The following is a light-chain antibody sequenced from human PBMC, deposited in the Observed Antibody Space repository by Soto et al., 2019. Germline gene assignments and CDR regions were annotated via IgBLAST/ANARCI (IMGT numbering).Light chain of an antibody. Sequence: DIQMTQSPSTLSASVGDRVTITCRASQFISRWLAWYQQKPGKAPKLLIFDASSLESGVPSRFSGSGSGTEFTLTVSSLQPDDLATYYCQQYNSYSMYTFGQGPKVDIK. J-gene: IGKJ2*01. CDR1: QFISRW. CDR3: QQYNSYSMYT. V-gene: IGKV1-5*01. CDR2: DAS.